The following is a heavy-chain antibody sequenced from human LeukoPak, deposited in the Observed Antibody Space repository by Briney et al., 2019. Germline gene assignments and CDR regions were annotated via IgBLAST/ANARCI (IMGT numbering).Heavy chain of an antibody. CDR3: ARTIAAAGTLDFDY. CDR2: ISSSSSYI. V-gene: IGHV3-21*01. CDR1: GFTFSSYS. J-gene: IGHJ4*02. Sequence: GGSLRLSCAASGFTFSSYSMNWVRQAPGKGLEWVSSISSSSSYIYYADSVKGRFTIPRDNAKNSLYLQMNSLRAEDTAVYYCARTIAAAGTLDFDYWGQGTLVTVSS. D-gene: IGHD6-13*01.